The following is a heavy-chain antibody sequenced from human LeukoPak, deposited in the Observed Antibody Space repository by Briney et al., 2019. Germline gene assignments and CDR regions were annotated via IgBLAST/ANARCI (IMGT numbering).Heavy chain of an antibody. J-gene: IGHJ4*02. CDR2: IYYSGST. Sequence: SETLSLTCTVSGGSISSYYWSWIRQPPGKGLEWIGYIYYSGSTNYNPSLKSRVTISVDTSENQFSLKLSSVTAADTAVYYCARYAGSGWYLRYYFDYWGQGTLVTVSS. D-gene: IGHD6-19*01. CDR1: GGSISSYY. V-gene: IGHV4-59*01. CDR3: ARYAGSGWYLRYYFDY.